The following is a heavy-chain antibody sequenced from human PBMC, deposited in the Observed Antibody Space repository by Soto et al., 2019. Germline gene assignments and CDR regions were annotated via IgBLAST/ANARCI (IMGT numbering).Heavy chain of an antibody. CDR3: ARSPYYYGSGKGGAFDI. CDR1: GYTFTGYY. Sequence: QVQLVQSGAEVKKPGASVKVSCKASGYTFTGYYMHWVRQAPGQGLEWMGWINPNSGGTNYAQKFQGRVTMTRDTSISTAYMELSRMRSDDTAVYYCARSPYYYGSGKGGAFDIWGQGTMVTVSS. J-gene: IGHJ3*02. CDR2: INPNSGGT. V-gene: IGHV1-2*02. D-gene: IGHD3-10*01.